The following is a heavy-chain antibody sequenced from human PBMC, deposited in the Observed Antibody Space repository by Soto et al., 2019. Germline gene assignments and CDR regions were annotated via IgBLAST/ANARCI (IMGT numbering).Heavy chain of an antibody. V-gene: IGHV3-48*03. J-gene: IGHJ4*02. Sequence: EVQLAESGGGLAQPGGSLRLSCVGSGFTFSSFEMNWVRQTPGKGLEWLSYIGRSGETIYYADSVKGRFTISRDNAKSWLFLQMNGLRDEDTGIYYCARDSRGGAARRPTFYYWGRGTLVTVSS. D-gene: IGHD6-6*01. CDR1: GFTFSSFE. CDR3: ARDSRGGAARRPTFYY. CDR2: IGRSGETI.